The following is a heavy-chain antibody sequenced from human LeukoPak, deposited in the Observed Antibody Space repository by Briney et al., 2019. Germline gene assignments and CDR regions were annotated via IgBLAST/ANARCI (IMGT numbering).Heavy chain of an antibody. V-gene: IGHV3-23*01. CDR3: TTVGVMYYYDSSGYRPFDY. J-gene: IGHJ4*02. D-gene: IGHD3-22*01. CDR2: ISGSGGST. Sequence: GGSLRLSCAASGFTFSSYAMSWVRQAPGKGLEWVSAISGSGGSTYYADSVKGRFTISRDNSKNTLYLQMNSLKTEDTAVYYCTTVGVMYYYDSSGYRPFDYWGQGTLVTVSS. CDR1: GFTFSSYA.